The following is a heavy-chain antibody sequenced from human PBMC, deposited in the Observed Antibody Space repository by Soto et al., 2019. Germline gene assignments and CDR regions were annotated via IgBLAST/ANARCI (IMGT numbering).Heavy chain of an antibody. CDR1: GDSVTSGNYY. CDR2: IYYSGST. CDR3: GMISVDTYLLCSFDP. Sequence: SETLSLSCTVSGDSVTSGNYYWSWIRQPPGKGLEWIGHIYYSGSTNYSPSLKSRVTISLDTPNNQFSLEVTSVTAADTAVYYGGMISVDTYLLCSFDPWGEGSPYTVSS. V-gene: IGHV4-61*01. J-gene: IGHJ5*02. D-gene: IGHD2-2*01.